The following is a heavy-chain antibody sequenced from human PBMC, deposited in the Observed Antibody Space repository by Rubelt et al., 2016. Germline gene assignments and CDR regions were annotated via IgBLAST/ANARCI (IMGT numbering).Heavy chain of an antibody. J-gene: IGHJ4*02. CDR2: IKEDGTST. D-gene: IGHD3-9*01. CDR3: AREGGAGYSLDS. Sequence: EVQLVESGGGLVQPGGSLRLSCVASGFSFSTSWMSWVRRAPGRGLEWVANIKEDGTSTYYLDSVKGRFTVSRDNAKNSLYLDMNSLRAEDTALYYCAREGGAGYSLDSWGQGTLVAVSS. CDR1: GFSFSTSW. V-gene: IGHV3-7*03.